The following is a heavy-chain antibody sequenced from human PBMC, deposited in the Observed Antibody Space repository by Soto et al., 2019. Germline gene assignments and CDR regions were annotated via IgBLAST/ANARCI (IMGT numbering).Heavy chain of an antibody. Sequence: QVQLQQWGAGLLKPSETLSLTCAVYGGSFSGYYWSWIRQPPGKGLEWIGEINHSGSTNYNPSLKSRVTISVDTSKNQFSLKLRSVTAADTAVYYCARGRMKYDFWSGYCPFFDYWGQGTLVTVSS. CDR2: INHSGST. CDR1: GGSFSGYY. V-gene: IGHV4-34*01. D-gene: IGHD3-3*01. J-gene: IGHJ4*02. CDR3: ARGRMKYDFWSGYCPFFDY.